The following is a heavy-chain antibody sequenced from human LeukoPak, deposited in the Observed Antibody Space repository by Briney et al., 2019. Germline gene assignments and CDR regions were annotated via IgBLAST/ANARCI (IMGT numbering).Heavy chain of an antibody. D-gene: IGHD6-19*01. CDR2: INQNAGEK. CDR3: ARSTGWYPFPDY. J-gene: IGHJ4*02. CDR1: GFSFGSYW. Sequence: GGSLRLSCAASGFSFGSYWMSWVRQAPGKGLEWVASINQNAGEKHYVDSVKGRCTISRDNAKNSLYLQVDSLRADDTAVHYCARSTGWYPFPDYWGQGTLVIVSS. V-gene: IGHV3-7*01.